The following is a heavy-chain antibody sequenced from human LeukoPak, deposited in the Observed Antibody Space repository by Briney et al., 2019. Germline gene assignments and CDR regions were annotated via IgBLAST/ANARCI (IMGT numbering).Heavy chain of an antibody. J-gene: IGHJ6*03. CDR3: ASSELVTGPDYYYYYYMDV. V-gene: IGHV1-18*01. CDR1: GYTFTSYG. CDR2: ISAYNGNT. Sequence: GASVKVSCKASGYTFTSYGISWVRQAPGQGLEWMGWISAYNGNTNYAQKLQGRVTMTTDTSTSTAYMELRSLRSDDTAVYYCASSELVTGPDYYYYYYMDVWGKGTTVTVSS. D-gene: IGHD6-6*01.